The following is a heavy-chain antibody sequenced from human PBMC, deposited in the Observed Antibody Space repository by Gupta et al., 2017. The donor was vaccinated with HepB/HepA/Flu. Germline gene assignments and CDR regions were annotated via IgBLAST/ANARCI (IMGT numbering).Heavy chain of an antibody. J-gene: IGHJ6*03. D-gene: IGHD4-4*01. CDR3: ARGSTLMGVTTDYYYYMDV. CDR1: GYTFTSYY. V-gene: IGHV1-46*01. Sequence: QVQLVQSGAEVKKPGASVKVSCKASGYTFTSYYMHWVRQAPGQGLEWMGIINPSGGSTSYAQKFQGRVTMTRDTSTSTVYMELSSLRSEDTAVYYCARGSTLMGVTTDYYYYMDVWGKGTTVTVSS. CDR2: INPSGGST.